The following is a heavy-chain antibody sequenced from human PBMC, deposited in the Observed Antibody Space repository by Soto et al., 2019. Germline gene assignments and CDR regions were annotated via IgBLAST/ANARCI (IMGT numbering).Heavy chain of an antibody. V-gene: IGHV3-11*06. CDR3: ARVDYYDSSGYLLDY. CDR1: GFTFSDYY. CDR2: ISSSSSYT. Sequence: PGGSLRLSCAASGFTFSDYYMSWIRQAPGKGLEWVSYISSSSSYTNYADSVKGRFTISRDNAKNSLYLQMNSLRAEETAVYYCARVDYYDSSGYLLDYWGQGTLVTVSS. J-gene: IGHJ4*02. D-gene: IGHD3-22*01.